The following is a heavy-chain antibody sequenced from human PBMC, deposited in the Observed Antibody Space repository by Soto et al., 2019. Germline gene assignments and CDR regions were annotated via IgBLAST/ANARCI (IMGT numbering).Heavy chain of an antibody. D-gene: IGHD3-22*01. V-gene: IGHV1-46*01. J-gene: IGHJ4*02. CDR2: INPSGGST. Sequence: ASVKVSCKASGYTFTSYDINWLRQATGQGLEWMGIINPSGGSTSYAQKFQGRVTMTRDTSTSTVYMELSSLRSEDTAVYYCARGSGARTYYYDSSGPVDYWGQGTLVTVSS. CDR3: ARGSGARTYYYDSSGPVDY. CDR1: GYTFTSYD.